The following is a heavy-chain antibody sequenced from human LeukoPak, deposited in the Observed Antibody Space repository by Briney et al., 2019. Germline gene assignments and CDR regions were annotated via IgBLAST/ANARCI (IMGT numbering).Heavy chain of an antibody. CDR1: GFTFSSYG. D-gene: IGHD6-6*01. V-gene: IGHV3-30*18. CDR2: ISYDGSNK. CDR3: AKDQPPRSF. Sequence: PGVSLRLSCAASGFTFSSYGRHWVRQAPGKGLEWVAVISYDGSNKYYADSVKGRFTISRDNSKNTLYLQMNSLRAEDTAVYYCAKDQPPRSFGDQGTLVTVSS. J-gene: IGHJ4*02.